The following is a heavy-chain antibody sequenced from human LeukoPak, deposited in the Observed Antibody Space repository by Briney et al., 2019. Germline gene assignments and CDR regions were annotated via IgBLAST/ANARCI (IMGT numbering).Heavy chain of an antibody. CDR1: GFTFSSYG. V-gene: IGHV3-30*18. CDR2: ISYDGSNK. D-gene: IGHD3-22*01. J-gene: IGHJ4*02. Sequence: PGGSLRLSCAASGFTFSSYGMHWVRQAPGKGLEWVAVISYDGSNKYYADSVKGRFTISRDNSKNTLYLQMNSLRAEDTAVYYCAKVPAVLYYYDSSGYYDYWGQGTLVTVSS. CDR3: AKVPAVLYYYDSSGYYDY.